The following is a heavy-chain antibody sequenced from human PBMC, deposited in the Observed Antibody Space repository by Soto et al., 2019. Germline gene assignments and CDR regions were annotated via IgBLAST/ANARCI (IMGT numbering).Heavy chain of an antibody. CDR2: IDPSDSYT. CDR3: ARSYGSGSYPDY. D-gene: IGHD3-10*01. J-gene: IGHJ4*02. CDR1: GYSFTSYW. Sequence: XDSLTISCKGSGYSFTSYWISLVRQMPGKGLEWMGRIDPSDSYTNYSPSFQGHVTISADKSISTAYLQWSSLKASDTAMYYCARSYGSGSYPDYWGQGTLVTVSS. V-gene: IGHV5-10-1*01.